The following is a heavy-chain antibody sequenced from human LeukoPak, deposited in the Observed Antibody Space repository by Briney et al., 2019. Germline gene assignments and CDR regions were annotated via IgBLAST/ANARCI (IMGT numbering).Heavy chain of an antibody. CDR1: RFTFSSYA. J-gene: IGHJ4*02. CDR2: ISGSGGVT. V-gene: IGHV3-23*01. Sequence: GGSLRLSCAASRFTFSSYAMSWVRQAPGKGLEWVSAISGSGGVTYYADSVKGRFTISRDNSNNTLYLQMNSLRAEDTAVYYCAKDPDCTSGVCYTFFDFWGQGTLVTVSS. D-gene: IGHD2-8*01. CDR3: AKDPDCTSGVCYTFFDF.